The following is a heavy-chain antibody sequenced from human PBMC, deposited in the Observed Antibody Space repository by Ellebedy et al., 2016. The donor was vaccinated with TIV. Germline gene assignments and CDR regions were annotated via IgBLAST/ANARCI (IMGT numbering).Heavy chain of an antibody. V-gene: IGHV4-39*01. CDR3: ARRRPRPYNWFDP. J-gene: IGHJ5*02. D-gene: IGHD6-6*01. CDR2: ISYSGNT. CDR1: GGSFSSSNYY. Sequence: MPSETLSLTCTVSGGSFSSSNYYWGWIRQPPGEGLEWIGTISYSGNTYYSPSLESRVTMSVDTSKNQFSLKLTSVTAADTAVYHCARRRPRPYNWFDPWGQGTLVTVSS.